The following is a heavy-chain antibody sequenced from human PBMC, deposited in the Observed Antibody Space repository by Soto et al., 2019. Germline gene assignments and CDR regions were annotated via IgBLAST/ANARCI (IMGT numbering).Heavy chain of an antibody. V-gene: IGHV3-23*01. Sequence: GSLRLSCAASGFPLSSYAMSWVRQAPGKGLESVSAISGSGGSTYYADSVKGRFTISRDNSKNTLYLQMISLRAEDTAVYYCATPLRYFDWALSYWGQGTLVTVSS. J-gene: IGHJ4*02. CDR3: ATPLRYFDWALSY. CDR2: ISGSGGST. CDR1: GFPLSSYA. D-gene: IGHD3-9*01.